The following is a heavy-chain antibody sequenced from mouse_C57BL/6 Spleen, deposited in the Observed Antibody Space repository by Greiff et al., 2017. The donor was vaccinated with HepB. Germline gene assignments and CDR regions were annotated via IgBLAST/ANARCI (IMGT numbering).Heavy chain of an antibody. CDR2: ISDGGSYT. CDR1: GFTFSSYA. D-gene: IGHD2-3*01. CDR3: ARDEDGYYDY. V-gene: IGHV5-4*01. J-gene: IGHJ2*01. Sequence: EVHLVESGGGLVKPGGSLKLSCAASGFTFSSYAMSWVRQTPEKRLAWVATISDGGSYTDYPDNVKGRFTISRDNAKNNLYLQMSHLKSEDTAMYYCARDEDGYYDYWGQGTTLTVSS.